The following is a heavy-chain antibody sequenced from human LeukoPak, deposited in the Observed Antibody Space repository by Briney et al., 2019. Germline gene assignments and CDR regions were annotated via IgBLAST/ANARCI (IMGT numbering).Heavy chain of an antibody. Sequence: GESLKISCKASGYRFTTYWIGWVRQMPGKGLEWMGIIYPGDSDTRYSPSFQGQVTISADKSISTAYLQWSSLKASDTAMYYCARRVRQGAFDIWGQGTMVTVSS. CDR1: GYRFTTYW. J-gene: IGHJ3*02. CDR3: ARRVRQGAFDI. V-gene: IGHV5-51*01. CDR2: IYPGDSDT.